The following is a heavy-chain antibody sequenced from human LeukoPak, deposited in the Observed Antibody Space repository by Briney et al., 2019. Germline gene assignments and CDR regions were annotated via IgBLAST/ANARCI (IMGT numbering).Heavy chain of an antibody. V-gene: IGHV4-59*01. D-gene: IGHD3-22*01. Sequence: PWETLSLTCTASGCTISSYYWSWIPQPPGKGLEWFENIYDSGSTNSNPSLKSRVSISVDTTNNQCFLKLSSVTAADTAVYYCARQSISGSSLSYFDYWGQGTLVNVSS. J-gene: IGHJ4*02. CDR2: IYDSGST. CDR1: GCTISSYY. CDR3: ARQSISGSSLSYFDY.